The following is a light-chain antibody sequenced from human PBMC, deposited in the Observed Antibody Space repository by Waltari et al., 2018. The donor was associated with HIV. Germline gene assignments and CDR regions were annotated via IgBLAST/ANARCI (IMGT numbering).Light chain of an antibody. Sequence: EIVLTQSPGTLSLSPGERATLSCRASQSVSSSYLAWYQKKPGQAPRLLIYGASSRATGIPDKFSCSGFGTDFTLTISRLEPEDFAVYYCQQFGGAPQTFGQGTKLEIK. J-gene: IGKJ2*01. CDR3: QQFGGAPQT. V-gene: IGKV3-20*01. CDR2: GAS. CDR1: QSVSSSY.